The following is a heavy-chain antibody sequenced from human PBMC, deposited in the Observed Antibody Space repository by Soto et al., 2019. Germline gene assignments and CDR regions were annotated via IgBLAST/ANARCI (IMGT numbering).Heavy chain of an antibody. Sequence: PGGSLRLSCAASGSTFSSYALSWVRQAPGKGLEWVSAISGSGGSTYYADSVKGRFTISRDNSRNTLYLKMNSLRAEDTAVYNCAKDLGRDWGYYASGSPISFEYWGQGTLVTVSS. CDR1: GSTFSSYA. CDR2: ISGSGGST. J-gene: IGHJ4*02. D-gene: IGHD3-10*01. CDR3: AKDLGRDWGYYASGSPISFEY. V-gene: IGHV3-23*01.